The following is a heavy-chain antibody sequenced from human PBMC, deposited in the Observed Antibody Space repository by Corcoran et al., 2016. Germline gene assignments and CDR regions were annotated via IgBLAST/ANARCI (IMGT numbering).Heavy chain of an antibody. V-gene: IGHV4-34*01. CDR2: INPSGST. D-gene: IGHD2-21*02. J-gene: IGHJ4*02. CDR3: ASGDYYFDY. Sequence: QQQQWGAGLLKPSETLSLTCAVYGGSFSGYYWSWIRQPPGKGLEWIGEINPSGSTNYNPSLKSRVTISVYTSKNQFSLKLSSVTAADTAVYYCASGDYYFDYWGQGTLVTVSS. CDR1: GGSFSGYY.